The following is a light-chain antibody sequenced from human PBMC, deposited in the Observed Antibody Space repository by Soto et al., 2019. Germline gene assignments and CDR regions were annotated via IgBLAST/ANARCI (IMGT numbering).Light chain of an antibody. CDR2: KVS. J-gene: IGKJ1*01. V-gene: IGKV2-30*01. Sequence: DFVMTQSPLSLPVTLGQPASISCRSSQSPLYSDGNTYLNWFQQRPGQSPRRLIYKVSNRDSGVPDRFSGSGSGTDFTLKISRVEAEDVGVYYCMQGTHWPPWTFGQGTKVDI. CDR1: QSPLYSDGNTY. CDR3: MQGTHWPPWT.